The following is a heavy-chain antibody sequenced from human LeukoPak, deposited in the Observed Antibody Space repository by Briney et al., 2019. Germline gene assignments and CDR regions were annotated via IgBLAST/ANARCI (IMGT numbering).Heavy chain of an antibody. CDR3: ARVKTRGYSYGYLDY. V-gene: IGHV3-30-3*01. D-gene: IGHD5-18*01. CDR2: ISYDGSNK. J-gene: IGHJ4*02. CDR1: GFTFSSYA. Sequence: GGSLRLSCAASGFTFSSYAMHWVRQAPGKGLEWVAAISYDGSNKYYADSVKGRFTISRDNSKNTLYLQMNSLRAEDTAVYYCARVKTRGYSYGYLDYWGQGTLVTVSS.